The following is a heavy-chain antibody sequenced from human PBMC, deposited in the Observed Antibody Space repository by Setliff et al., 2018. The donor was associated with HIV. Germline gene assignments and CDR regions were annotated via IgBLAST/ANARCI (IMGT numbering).Heavy chain of an antibody. V-gene: IGHV4-39*07. Sequence: SETLSLTCGVSGVSISTNTYYWGWVRQPPGKGLEWIGSFYYTGSTYYNPSLKSRVSISVDKSKNQFSLKVTSVTAADTAVYYCASGDNFWSGSYYWGQGTLVTVSS. CDR2: FYYTGST. CDR1: GVSISTNTYY. J-gene: IGHJ4*02. CDR3: ASGDNFWSGSYY. D-gene: IGHD3-3*01.